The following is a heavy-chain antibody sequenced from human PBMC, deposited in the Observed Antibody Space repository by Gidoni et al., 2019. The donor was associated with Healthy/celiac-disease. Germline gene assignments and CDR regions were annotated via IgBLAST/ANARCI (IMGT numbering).Heavy chain of an antibody. Sequence: EVQLVESGGGLVQPGRSLRLSCAASGFTFDDYAMHWVRQAPGKGLEWVSGISWNSGSIGYADSVKGRFTISRENAKNSLYLQMNSLRAEDTALYYCAKDRGSGSYSYYYYGMDVWGQGTTVTVSS. V-gene: IGHV3-9*01. CDR2: ISWNSGSI. J-gene: IGHJ6*02. CDR3: AKDRGSGSYSYYYYGMDV. D-gene: IGHD3-10*01. CDR1: GFTFDDYA.